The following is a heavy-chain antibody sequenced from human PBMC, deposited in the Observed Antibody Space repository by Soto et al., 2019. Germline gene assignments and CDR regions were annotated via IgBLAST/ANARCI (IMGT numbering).Heavy chain of an antibody. Sequence: ASVKVSCKTSGDTFTDSSMHCVRQAPGQGLEWMGWINLNSGDTNYAEKFRGRVTMTRDTSIITAYMELTRLKSDDTAVYYCARDLGGYDLYGPDTWGQGTLVTISS. D-gene: IGHD5-12*01. CDR3: ARDLGGYDLYGPDT. J-gene: IGHJ5*02. CDR1: GDTFTDSS. V-gene: IGHV1-2*02. CDR2: INLNSGDT.